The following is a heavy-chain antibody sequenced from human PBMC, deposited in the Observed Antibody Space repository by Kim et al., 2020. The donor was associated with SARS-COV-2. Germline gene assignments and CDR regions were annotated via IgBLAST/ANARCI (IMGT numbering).Heavy chain of an antibody. CDR2: ISYDGSNK. V-gene: IGHV3-30*04. CDR1: GFTFSSYA. Sequence: GGSLRLSCAASGFTFSSYAMHWVRQAPGKGLEWVAVISYDGSNKYYADSVKGRFTISRDNSKNTLYLQMNSLRAEDTAVYYCARDLSDPYYDILTGSIWGDYYGMDVWGQGTTVTVSS. D-gene: IGHD3-9*01. J-gene: IGHJ6*02. CDR3: ARDLSDPYYDILTGSIWGDYYGMDV.